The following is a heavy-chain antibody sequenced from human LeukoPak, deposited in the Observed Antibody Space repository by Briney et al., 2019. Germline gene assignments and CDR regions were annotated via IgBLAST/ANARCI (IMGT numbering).Heavy chain of an antibody. V-gene: IGHV4-34*01. J-gene: IGHJ4*02. CDR1: GGSFSGYY. D-gene: IGHD3-22*01. Sequence: SETLSLTCAVYGGSFSGYYWSWIRQPPGKGLEWIGEINHSGSTNYNTSLKGRVTISVDTSKNQFSLKLSSVTAADTAVYYCARGRGYDSSGYDYWGQGTLVTVSS. CDR2: INHSGST. CDR3: ARGRGYDSSGYDY.